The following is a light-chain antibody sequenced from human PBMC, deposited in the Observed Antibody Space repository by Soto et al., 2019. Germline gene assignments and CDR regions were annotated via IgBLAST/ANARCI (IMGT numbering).Light chain of an antibody. V-gene: IGLV2-14*01. J-gene: IGLJ1*01. CDR1: SSDIGYYDY. CDR3: SSRSISSAYYV. Sequence: QSVLAQPASVSGSPGQSITISCTGTSSDIGYYDYVSWYQHHSGNAPKLIIYEVNNRPSGVSNRFSGSKSVNTASLAISGLQAADEAAYYCSSRSISSAYYVFGTGTKGTV. CDR2: EVN.